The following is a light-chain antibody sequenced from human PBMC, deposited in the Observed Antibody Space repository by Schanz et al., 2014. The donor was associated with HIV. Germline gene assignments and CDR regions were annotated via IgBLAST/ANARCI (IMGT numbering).Light chain of an antibody. CDR3: AAWDVLLKGPV. CDR2: DVT. Sequence: QSALTQPASVSGSPGQSITISCTGTSSDVGGYNYVSWYQQHPGRAPQLMIYDVTYRPSGVSNRFSGSKSGTSASLTISGLQSEDEADYYCAAWDVLLKGPVFGGGTQLTVL. J-gene: IGLJ7*01. CDR1: SSDVGGYNY. V-gene: IGLV2-14*03.